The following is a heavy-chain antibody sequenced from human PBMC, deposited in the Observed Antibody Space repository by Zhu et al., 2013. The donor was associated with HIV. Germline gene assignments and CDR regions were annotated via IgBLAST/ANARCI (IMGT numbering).Heavy chain of an antibody. Sequence: QVHLVQSGAEVKKPGSSVKVSCKASGGTFITHALSWVRLAPGQGLEWMGWISGYNGKTHYARNLQDRVSMTVDISSSTAYLELRSLRSDDTATYYCARGRYYYDHDGYYHEYFQVWGQGTLVTVSS. V-gene: IGHV1-18*01. CDR2: ISGYNGKT. J-gene: IGHJ1*01. CDR3: ARGRYYYDHDGYYHEYFQV. D-gene: IGHD3-22*01. CDR1: GGTFITHA.